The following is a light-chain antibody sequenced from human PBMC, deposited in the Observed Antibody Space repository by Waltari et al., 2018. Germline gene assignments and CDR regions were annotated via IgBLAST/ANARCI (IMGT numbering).Light chain of an antibody. V-gene: IGLV2-14*01. CDR1: SSDVGASSY. Sequence: QSALTQPASVSGSPGQSITISCTGTSSDVGASSYLSWYQQFPGKVPKLIIYDVIRRPSGVSNRFSGSKSGNTASLTISGLQGEDEAHYYCNSYTNNSTLVFGGGTELTVL. J-gene: IGLJ3*02. CDR3: NSYTNNSTLV. CDR2: DVI.